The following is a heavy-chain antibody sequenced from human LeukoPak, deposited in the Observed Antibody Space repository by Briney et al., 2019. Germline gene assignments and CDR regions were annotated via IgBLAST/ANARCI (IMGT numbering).Heavy chain of an antibody. CDR3: ARDLGRDYGDYPVIY. J-gene: IGHJ4*02. Sequence: GGSLRLSCAASGFTFDDYAMHWVRRAPGKGLEWVSGISWNSGSIGYADSVKGRFTISRDNAKNSLYLQMGSLRAEDMAVYYCARDLGRDYGDYPVIYWGQGTLVTVSS. CDR1: GFTFDDYA. D-gene: IGHD4-17*01. V-gene: IGHV3-9*03. CDR2: ISWNSGSI.